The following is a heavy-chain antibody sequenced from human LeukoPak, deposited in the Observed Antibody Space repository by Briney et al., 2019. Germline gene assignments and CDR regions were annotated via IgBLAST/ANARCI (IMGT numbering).Heavy chain of an antibody. CDR1: GFTVSSNY. CDR2: IYSGGST. J-gene: IGHJ6*02. D-gene: IGHD3-22*01. CDR3: ARVIGSAGYGMDV. V-gene: IGHV3-53*01. Sequence: GGSLRLSCAASGFTVSSNYMSWVRQAPGKGLEWVSVIYSGGSTYYAGSVKGRFTISRDNSKNTLYLQMNSLRAEDTAVYYCARVIGSAGYGMDVWGQGTTVTVSS.